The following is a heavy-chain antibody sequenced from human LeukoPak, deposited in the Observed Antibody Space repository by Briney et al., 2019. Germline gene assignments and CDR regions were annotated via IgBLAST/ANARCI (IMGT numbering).Heavy chain of an antibody. Sequence: SETLSLTCTVSGGSISSYYWSWIRQPPGKGLEWIGYIYYSGSTNYNPSLKSRVTISVDTSKNQFSLKLSSVTAADTAVYYCARRGYDYLWGSYRPNWFDPWGQGTLVTGSP. CDR2: IYYSGST. J-gene: IGHJ5*02. CDR1: GGSISSYY. V-gene: IGHV4-59*12. D-gene: IGHD3-16*02. CDR3: ARRGYDYLWGSYRPNWFDP.